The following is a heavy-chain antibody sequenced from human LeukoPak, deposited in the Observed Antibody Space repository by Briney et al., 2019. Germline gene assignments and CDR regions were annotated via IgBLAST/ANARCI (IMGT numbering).Heavy chain of an antibody. CDR2: IGSDGRYK. Sequence: HPGRSLRLSCAASGFTFSTYGMHWVRQAPGKGLEWVATIGSDGRYKYSADSVRGRFTISRDNSKNTLELHMNGLSTEDTAVYYCARDRVLSDNRWSLDPWGQGTLVTVSS. CDR1: GFTFSTYG. V-gene: IGHV3-33*01. CDR3: ARDRVLSDNRWSLDP. J-gene: IGHJ5*02. D-gene: IGHD2/OR15-2a*01.